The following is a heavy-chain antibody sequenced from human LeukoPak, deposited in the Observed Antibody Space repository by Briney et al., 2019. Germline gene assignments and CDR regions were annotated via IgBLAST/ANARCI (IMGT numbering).Heavy chain of an antibody. CDR1: GGSFSGYY. CDR3: ARLIRSSGSYYSSYYYGMDV. D-gene: IGHD3-10*01. Sequence: PSETLSLTCAVYGGSFSGYYWSWIRQPPGKWLEWIGEINHSGSTNYNPSLKSRVTISVDTSKNQFSLKLSSVTAADTAVYYCARLIRSSGSYYSSYYYGMDVWGQGTTVTVSS. CDR2: INHSGST. J-gene: IGHJ6*02. V-gene: IGHV4-34*01.